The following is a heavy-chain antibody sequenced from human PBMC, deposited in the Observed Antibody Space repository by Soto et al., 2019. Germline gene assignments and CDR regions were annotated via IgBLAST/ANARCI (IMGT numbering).Heavy chain of an antibody. CDR1: GFTFDDYT. Sequence: EVQLVESGGVVVQPGGSLRLSCTASGFTFDDYTMHWVRQAPGKGLEWVSLISWDGGSTYYADSVKGRFTISRDNSKNSLYLQMNSLRTEDTALYYCASVDAFDIWGQGTMVTVSS. D-gene: IGHD6-25*01. V-gene: IGHV3-43*01. CDR2: ISWDGGST. CDR3: ASVDAFDI. J-gene: IGHJ3*02.